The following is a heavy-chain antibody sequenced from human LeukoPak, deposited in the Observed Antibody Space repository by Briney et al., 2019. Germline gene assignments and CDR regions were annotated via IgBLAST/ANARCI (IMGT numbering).Heavy chain of an antibody. CDR1: GYSISSGYY. CDR3: ARQCYYDSSGYYFGY. CDR2: IYHSGST. Sequence: PSETLSLTCAVSGYSISSGYYWGWIRQPPGKGLEWIGSIYHSGSTYYNPSLKSRVTISVDTSKNQLSLKLSSVTAADTAVYYCARQCYYDSSGYYFGYWGQGTLVTVSS. V-gene: IGHV4-38-2*01. J-gene: IGHJ4*02. D-gene: IGHD3-22*01.